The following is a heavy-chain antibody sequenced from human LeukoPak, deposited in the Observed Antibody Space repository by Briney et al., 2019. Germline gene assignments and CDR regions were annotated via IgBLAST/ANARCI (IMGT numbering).Heavy chain of an antibody. CDR1: GFSFGSYA. CDR2: ISDDGRYK. J-gene: IGHJ4*02. D-gene: IGHD1-1*01. Sequence: GRPLRLSCATSGFSFGSYAMHWVRQAPGRGLEWVAVISDDGRYKDCADSVRGRFTISRDNTKNTLYLQMSSLRADDTAIYYCIRDPARRETTGWFYWGQETLVTVSS. CDR3: IRDPARRETTGWFY. V-gene: IGHV3-30*04.